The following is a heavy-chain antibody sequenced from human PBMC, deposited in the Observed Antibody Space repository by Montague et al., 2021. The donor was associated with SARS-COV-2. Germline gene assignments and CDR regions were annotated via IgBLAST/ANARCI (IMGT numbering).Heavy chain of an antibody. CDR1: GGSISSSTYY. D-gene: IGHD3-10*01. J-gene: IGHJ4*02. V-gene: IGHV4-39*07. CDR2: IYYSGST. Sequence: SETLSLTCTVSGGSISSSTYYWGWIRQPPGKGLEWIASIYYSGSTYFNPSLKSRVAISIDTSKNQFSLKLSSVTAAGTAVYYCARGARQGYGFRLGSFDSWGQGTLVTVSS. CDR3: ARGARQGYGFRLGSFDS.